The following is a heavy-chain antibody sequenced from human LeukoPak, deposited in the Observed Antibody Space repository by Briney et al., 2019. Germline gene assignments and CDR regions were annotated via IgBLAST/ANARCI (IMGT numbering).Heavy chain of an antibody. Sequence: GGSLRLSCAASGFTFSSYWMSWVRQAPGKGLEWVANIKQDGSEKYYVDSVKGRFTISRDNAKNSLYLQMNSLRAEDTAVYYCARSSGGTYYYYYGMDVWGQGTTVTVSS. D-gene: IGHD3-22*01. J-gene: IGHJ6*02. V-gene: IGHV3-7*01. CDR2: IKQDGSEK. CDR3: ARSSGGTYYYYYGMDV. CDR1: GFTFSSYW.